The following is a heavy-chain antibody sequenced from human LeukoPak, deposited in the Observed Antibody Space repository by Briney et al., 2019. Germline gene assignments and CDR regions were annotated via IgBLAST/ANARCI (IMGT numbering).Heavy chain of an antibody. V-gene: IGHV3-30*03. D-gene: IGHD1-26*01. Sequence: GGSLRLSCAASGFTFSSYGMHWVRQAPGKGLEWVAVISYDGSNKYYADSVKGRFTISRDNSKNTLYLQMNSLKTEDTAVYYCTTDLEWELGAFDIWGQGTMVTVSS. CDR1: GFTFSSYG. CDR3: TTDLEWELGAFDI. CDR2: ISYDGSNK. J-gene: IGHJ3*02.